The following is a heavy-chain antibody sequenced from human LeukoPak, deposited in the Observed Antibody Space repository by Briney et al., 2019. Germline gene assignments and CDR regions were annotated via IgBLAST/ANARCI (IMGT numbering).Heavy chain of an antibody. CDR1: GFTFSSYA. J-gene: IGHJ4*02. D-gene: IGHD5-18*01. CDR3: ARDLPYRGYSYGRDY. V-gene: IGHV3-30*09. CDR2: ISYDGSNK. Sequence: GSLRLSCAASGFTFSSYAMHWVRQAPGKGLEWVAVISYDGSNKYYADSVKGRFAISRDNSKNTLYLQMNSLRAEDTAVYYCARDLPYRGYSYGRDYWGQGTLVTVSS.